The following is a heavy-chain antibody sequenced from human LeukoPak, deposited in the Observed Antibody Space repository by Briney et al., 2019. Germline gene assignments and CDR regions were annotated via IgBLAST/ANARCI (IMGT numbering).Heavy chain of an antibody. J-gene: IGHJ4*02. CDR1: GHSISSAYY. D-gene: IGHD3-10*01. V-gene: IGHV4-38-2*01. Sequence: PSQTLSLTCAVSGHSISSAYYWGWIRQPPGKGLEWIVSFYHSGRTYYNPSLKSRVTISVDTSKNQFSLRLSSVTAADTAVYYCARLVAYYYGSGTIDYWGQGTLVTVSS. CDR2: FYHSGRT. CDR3: ARLVAYYYGSGTIDY.